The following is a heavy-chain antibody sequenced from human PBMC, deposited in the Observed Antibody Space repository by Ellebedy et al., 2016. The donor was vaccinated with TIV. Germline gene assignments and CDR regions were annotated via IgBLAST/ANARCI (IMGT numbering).Heavy chain of an antibody. V-gene: IGHV3-23*01. CDR2: ITVSGGST. CDR3: ARGGIAVAGRFDY. CDR1: GFTFSTYA. Sequence: GESLKISXAASGFTFSTYAMSWVRQAPGKGLEWVSFITVSGGSTSFADSVKGRFALSRDNSKNTLYLQMNSLRAEDTAVYYCARGGIAVAGRFDYWGQGTLVTVSS. D-gene: IGHD6-19*01. J-gene: IGHJ4*02.